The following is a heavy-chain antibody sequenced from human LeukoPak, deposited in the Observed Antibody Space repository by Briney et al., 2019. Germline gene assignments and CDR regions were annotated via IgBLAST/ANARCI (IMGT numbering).Heavy chain of an antibody. CDR1: GFTFSNAW. J-gene: IGHJ4*02. CDR2: ISGSGGST. Sequence: GGSLRLSCAASGFTFSNAWMSWVRQAPGKGLEWVSAISGSGGSTYYADSVKGRFTISRDNSKNTLYLQMNSLRAEDTAVYYCAKGSYDSSLFDYWGQGTLVTVSS. CDR3: AKGSYDSSLFDY. V-gene: IGHV3-23*01. D-gene: IGHD3-22*01.